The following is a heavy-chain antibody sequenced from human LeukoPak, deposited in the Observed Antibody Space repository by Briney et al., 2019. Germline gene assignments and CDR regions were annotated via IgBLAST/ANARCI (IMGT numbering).Heavy chain of an antibody. V-gene: IGHV4-39*02. Sequence: SETLSLTCTVSDGSISSSNYYWGWIRQPPGKGLEWIGTIYYSGSTYYIPSLKSRLTISIDTSKNQFSLKLSSVTAADTAVYYCARDRVWKSFVVVPAARPNNWFDPWGQGTLVTVSS. J-gene: IGHJ5*02. CDR2: IYYSGST. D-gene: IGHD2-2*01. CDR3: ARDRVWKSFVVVPAARPNNWFDP. CDR1: DGSISSSNYY.